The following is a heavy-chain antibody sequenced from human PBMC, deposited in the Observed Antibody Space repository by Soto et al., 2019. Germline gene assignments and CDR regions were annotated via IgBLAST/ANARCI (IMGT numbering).Heavy chain of an antibody. CDR1: GGSISSGGYY. Sequence: QVQLQESGPGLVKPSQTLSLTCTVSGGSISSGGYYWSWIRQHPGKGLAWIGYIYYSGSTYYNPALKLRGSISVDTSKNQCSLKLSSVTAADTAVYYCARETYYDILTGYYKVWDYWGQGTLVTVSS. J-gene: IGHJ4*02. CDR3: ARETYYDILTGYYKVWDY. V-gene: IGHV4-31*03. D-gene: IGHD3-9*01. CDR2: IYYSGST.